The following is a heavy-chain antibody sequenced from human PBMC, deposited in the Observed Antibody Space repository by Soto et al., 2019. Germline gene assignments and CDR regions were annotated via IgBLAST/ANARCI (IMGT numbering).Heavy chain of an antibody. Sequence: GGSLRLSCAASGFTFSSYSMNWVRQAPGKGLERVSSISSSSSYIYYADSVKGRFTISRDNAKNSLYLQMNSLRAEDTAVYYCARDLKISPPPEAHYYYYYGMDVWGQGTTVTVSS. J-gene: IGHJ6*02. CDR3: ARDLKISPPPEAHYYYYYGMDV. V-gene: IGHV3-21*01. CDR2: ISSSSSYI. CDR1: GFTFSSYS.